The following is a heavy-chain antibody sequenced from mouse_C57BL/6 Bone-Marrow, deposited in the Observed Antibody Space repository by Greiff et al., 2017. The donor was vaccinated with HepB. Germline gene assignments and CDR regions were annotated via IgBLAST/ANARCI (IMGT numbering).Heavy chain of an antibody. D-gene: IGHD4-1*01. CDR1: GFTFSSYA. Sequence: EVQLQQSGEGLVKPGGSLKLSCAASGFTFSSYAVSWVRQTPEKRLEWVAYISSGGDYIYYADTVKGRFTISRDNARNTLYLQMSSLKSEDTAMYYCTREDWDEAYWGQGTLVTVSA. CDR3: TREDWDEAY. CDR2: ISSGGDYI. J-gene: IGHJ3*01. V-gene: IGHV5-9-1*02.